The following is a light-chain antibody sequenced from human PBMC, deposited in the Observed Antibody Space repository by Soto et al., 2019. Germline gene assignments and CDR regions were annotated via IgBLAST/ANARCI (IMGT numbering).Light chain of an antibody. CDR3: AAWDDSLNAVV. Sequence: QSVLTQPPSVSGTPGHKVSISCSGSTSNLGGNTVNWYQQLPGTAPKLLIYTNNQRPSGVPDRFSGSKSGTSASLAISGLRPEDEADFYCAAWDDSLNAVVFGGGTKVTVL. V-gene: IGLV1-44*01. CDR1: TSNLGGNT. J-gene: IGLJ2*01. CDR2: TNN.